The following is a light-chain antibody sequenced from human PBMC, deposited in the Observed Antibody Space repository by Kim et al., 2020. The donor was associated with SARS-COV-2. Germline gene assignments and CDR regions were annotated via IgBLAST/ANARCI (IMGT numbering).Light chain of an antibody. CDR1: QSVSSD. Sequence: LSPGERATLSCRASQSVSSDLTWYQQKTSQATRLIIYDASNRATGIPARFSGSGSGTDFTLTISSLEAEDFGVYYCQQRSNWPLTFGGGTKVDIK. V-gene: IGKV3-11*01. CDR3: QQRSNWPLT. J-gene: IGKJ4*01. CDR2: DAS.